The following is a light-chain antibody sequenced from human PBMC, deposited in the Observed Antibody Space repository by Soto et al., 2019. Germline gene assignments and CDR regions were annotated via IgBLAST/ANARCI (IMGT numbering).Light chain of an antibody. CDR2: SAS. CDR3: QQLGRYPFS. J-gene: IGKJ4*01. V-gene: IGKV1-9*01. Sequence: DIQLTQSPSFLSASVGDRVTITCRASLDIRGYLAWYQQKPGRVPRLLIYSASTLQSGVPSRFSGSGSGKEFTLTISSLQPEDFASYYCQQLGRYPFSFGGGTKVEIK. CDR1: LDIRGY.